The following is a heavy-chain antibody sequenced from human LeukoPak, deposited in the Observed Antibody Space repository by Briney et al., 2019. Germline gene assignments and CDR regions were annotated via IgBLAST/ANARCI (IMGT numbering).Heavy chain of an antibody. V-gene: IGHV4-39*01. CDR2: IFYSGTN. J-gene: IGHJ4*02. CDR1: GGLISDRNYY. Sequence: SETLSLTCTVSGGLISDRNYYWGWIRQPPGKGLEWIGSIFYSGTNYYNPSLKTRVTMSEDMSQNQFFLKLSFVTAADTAVHYCARRVNSSGWYFGYWGQGILVTVSS. D-gene: IGHD3-22*01. CDR3: ARRVNSSGWYFGY.